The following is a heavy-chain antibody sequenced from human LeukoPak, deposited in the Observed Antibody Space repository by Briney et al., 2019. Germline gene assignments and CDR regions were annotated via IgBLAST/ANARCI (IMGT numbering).Heavy chain of an antibody. CDR3: VRGSGEQQLVFY. CDR2: INPSGGST. CDR1: GYTFTSYY. V-gene: IGHV1-46*01. Sequence: GASLKLSCKASGYTFTSYYIHWVRQAPGQGLEWMGIINPSGGSTSYAQKFQGRVTMTRDTSTSTVYMELGSLRSEDTAVYYSVRGSGEQQLVFYWGQGTLVTVSS. D-gene: IGHD6-13*01. J-gene: IGHJ4*02.